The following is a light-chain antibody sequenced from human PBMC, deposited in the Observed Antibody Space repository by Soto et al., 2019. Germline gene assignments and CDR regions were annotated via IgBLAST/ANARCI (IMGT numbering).Light chain of an antibody. CDR2: KAS. CDR1: QSVLYSSNNKNS. V-gene: IGKV4-1*01. CDR3: QQYHTYWWT. Sequence: DIVMTQSPDSLAVSLGERATINCKSSQSVLYSSNNKNSVAWYQQKPGKAPKLLIYKASTLEGEVPSRFSGSGSETEFTLTINSLQPDDSATYYCQQYHTYWWTFGQGTKVDIK. J-gene: IGKJ1*01.